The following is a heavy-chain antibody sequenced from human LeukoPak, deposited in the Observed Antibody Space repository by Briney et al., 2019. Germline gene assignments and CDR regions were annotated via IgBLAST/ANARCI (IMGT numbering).Heavy chain of an antibody. D-gene: IGHD3-16*02. CDR2: VFYNGNT. Sequence: PSETLSLTCAVSSGSISSRNYYWGWIRQPPGKGLEWIGTVFYNGNTHYNPSLQSRVTISVDPYNNHFSLKLSSVTAADTAMYYCARHIVYSYGRPDYYYMDVWGKGTTVTVSS. CDR1: SGSISSRNYY. V-gene: IGHV4-39*01. CDR3: ARHIVYSYGRPDYYYMDV. J-gene: IGHJ6*03.